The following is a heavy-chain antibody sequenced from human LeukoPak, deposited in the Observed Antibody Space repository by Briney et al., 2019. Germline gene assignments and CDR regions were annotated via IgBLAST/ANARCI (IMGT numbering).Heavy chain of an antibody. CDR2: INHSGST. CDR1: GGSFSGYY. Sequence: SETLSLTCAVSGGSFSGYYWSWIRQPPGKGLEWVGEINHSGSTNHNTSLKSRVRISVGTSKNQFSLKLSSVTAADTAVYYCARGIGYSYGYYSFDYWGQGTLVTVSS. CDR3: ARGIGYSYGYYSFDY. V-gene: IGHV4-34*01. J-gene: IGHJ4*02. D-gene: IGHD5-18*01.